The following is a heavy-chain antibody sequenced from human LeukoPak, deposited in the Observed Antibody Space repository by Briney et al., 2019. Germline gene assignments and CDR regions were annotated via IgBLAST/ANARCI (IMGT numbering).Heavy chain of an antibody. CDR3: ARSGYYFDY. D-gene: IGHD6-13*01. V-gene: IGHV3-48*03. J-gene: IGHJ4*02. CDR1: GFTFSSYE. CDR2: ISTGGRTI. Sequence: GGSLRLSCAASGFTFSSYEMNWVRQAPGKGLEWISYISTGGRTIYYADSVRGRFTISRDNAKNPLYLQMNSLRAEDTAVYFCARSGYYFDYWGQGTLVTVSS.